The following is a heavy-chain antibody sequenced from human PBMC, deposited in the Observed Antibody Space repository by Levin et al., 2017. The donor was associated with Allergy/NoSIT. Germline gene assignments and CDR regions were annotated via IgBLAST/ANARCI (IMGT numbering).Heavy chain of an antibody. Sequence: PSETLSLTCTVSRGSISNIIYYWGWIRQPPGTGLEWIGSIHYSGSTYYNPSLKSRVTISVDTSKNQFSLKLSSVTAADTSVYYCARYCTTASCNWFDPWGQGTLVTVSS. CDR3: ARYCTTASCNWFDP. V-gene: IGHV4-39*01. CDR2: IHYSGST. J-gene: IGHJ5*02. D-gene: IGHD2-8*01. CDR1: RGSISNIIYY.